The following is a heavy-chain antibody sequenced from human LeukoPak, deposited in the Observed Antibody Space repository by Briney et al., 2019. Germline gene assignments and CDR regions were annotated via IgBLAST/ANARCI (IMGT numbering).Heavy chain of an antibody. J-gene: IGHJ4*02. CDR3: ARDNPVAGNRGIDY. D-gene: IGHD6-19*01. Sequence: SETLSLTCTVSGGSNSSYYWSWIRQPAGKGLEWLGRIYTTGSSNYNPSLKSRVTMSVDTSKNQFSLKLSSVTVADTAVYYCARDNPVAGNRGIDYWGQGTLVTVSS. V-gene: IGHV4-4*07. CDR2: IYTTGSS. CDR1: GGSNSSYY.